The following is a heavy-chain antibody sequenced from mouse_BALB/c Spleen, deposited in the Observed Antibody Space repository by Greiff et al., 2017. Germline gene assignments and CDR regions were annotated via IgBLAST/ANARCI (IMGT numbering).Heavy chain of an antibody. CDR1: GFTFSSFG. CDR3: ARLGERYFDD. Sequence: EVKLMESGGGLVQPGGSRKLSCAASGFTFSSFGMHWVRQAPEKGLEWVAYISSGSSTIYYADTVKGRFTIARDNPKNTLFLQMTSLRSEDTAMYYCARLGERYFDDWGAGTTVTVSS. J-gene: IGHJ1*01. V-gene: IGHV5-17*02. CDR2: ISSGSSTI.